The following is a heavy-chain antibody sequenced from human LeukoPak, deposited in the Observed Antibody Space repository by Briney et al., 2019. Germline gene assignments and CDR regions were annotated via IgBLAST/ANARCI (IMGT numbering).Heavy chain of an antibody. J-gene: IGHJ4*02. D-gene: IGHD4-17*01. V-gene: IGHV4-59*01. CDR3: ARSLAYGDSDY. Sequence: PSETLSLTCAVSGYSIRSDFFWGWIRQPPGKGLQWIGYIYYSGSTNYNPSLKSRVTISVDTSKNQFSLRLTSVTAADTAVYYCARSLAYGDSDYWGQGTLVTVSS. CDR2: IYYSGST. CDR1: GYSIRSDF.